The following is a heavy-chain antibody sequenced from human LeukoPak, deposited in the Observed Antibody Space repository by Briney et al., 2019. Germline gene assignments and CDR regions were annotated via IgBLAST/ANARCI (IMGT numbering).Heavy chain of an antibody. Sequence: SETLSLTCAVYGGSFSGYYWSWIRQPPGKGLEWIGEIYHSGSTNYNPSLKSRVTISVDKSKNQFSLKLSAVTAADTAVYYCASVRRGFGESSKYYSYYYMDVWGNGTTVPIS. CDR3: ASVRRGFGESSKYYSYYYMDV. CDR1: GGSFSGYY. J-gene: IGHJ6*03. V-gene: IGHV4-34*01. D-gene: IGHD3-10*01. CDR2: IYHSGST.